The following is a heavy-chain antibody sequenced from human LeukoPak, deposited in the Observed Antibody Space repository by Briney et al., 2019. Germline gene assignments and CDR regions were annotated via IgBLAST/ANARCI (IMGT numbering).Heavy chain of an antibody. CDR3: AGERWHWYGT. D-gene: IGHD3-10*01. V-gene: IGHV3-11*06. Sequence: PGGSLSLSCAASGFTLSDYYMNWIRQAPGKGLEWVSYISSSSSYTNYADSVKGRFTISRDNAKNSLYLQMNSLRAEDTAVYYFAGERWHWYGTWGQGTLVTVSS. J-gene: IGHJ5*02. CDR2: ISSSSSYT. CDR1: GFTLSDYY.